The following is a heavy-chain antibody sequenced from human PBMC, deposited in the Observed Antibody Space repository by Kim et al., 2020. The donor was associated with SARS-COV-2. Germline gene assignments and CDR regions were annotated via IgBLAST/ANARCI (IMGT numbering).Heavy chain of an antibody. CDR2: IYSGGST. CDR1: GFTVSSNY. J-gene: IGHJ3*02. V-gene: IGHV3-66*01. CDR3: ARDYSYCGGDCYSVAFDI. Sequence: GGSLRLSCAASGFTVSSNYMSWVRQAPGNGLEWVSVIYSGGSTYYADSVKGRFTISRDNSKNTLYLQMNSLRAEDTAVYYCARDYSYCGGDCYSVAFDIWGQGTMVTVSS. D-gene: IGHD2-21*02.